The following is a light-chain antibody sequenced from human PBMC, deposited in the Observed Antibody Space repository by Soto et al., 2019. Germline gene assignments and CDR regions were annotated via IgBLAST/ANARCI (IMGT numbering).Light chain of an antibody. V-gene: IGLV2-11*01. Sequence: QSALTQPASVSGSPGQSITISCTGTSSDVGGYKYVSWYQQHPGKAPKLMIYDVSKRPSGVPDRFSGSKSGNTASLTISGLQAEDEADYYCCSYAGSVVFGGGTKLTVL. CDR1: SSDVGGYKY. J-gene: IGLJ2*01. CDR3: CSYAGSVV. CDR2: DVS.